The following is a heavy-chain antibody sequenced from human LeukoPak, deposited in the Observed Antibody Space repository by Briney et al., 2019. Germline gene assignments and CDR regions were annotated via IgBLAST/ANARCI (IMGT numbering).Heavy chain of an antibody. J-gene: IGHJ5*02. D-gene: IGHD4-11*01. Sequence: SGTLSLTCAVSGGSISSSNWWSWVRQPPGKGLEWIGEIYHSGSTNYNPSLKSRVTISVDKSKNQFSLKLSSVTADTAVYYCARAVSWFDPWGQGTLVTVSS. CDR3: ARAVSWFDP. CDR1: GGSISSSNW. V-gene: IGHV4-4*02. CDR2: IYHSGST.